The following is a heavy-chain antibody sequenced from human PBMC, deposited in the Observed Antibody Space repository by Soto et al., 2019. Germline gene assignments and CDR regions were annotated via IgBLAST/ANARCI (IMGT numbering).Heavy chain of an antibody. CDR1: GYSFASYW. CDR3: ARTAAAGKYYYGMDV. CDR2: IYPGDSDT. J-gene: IGHJ6*02. V-gene: IGHV5-51*01. Sequence: WESLKISSSGSGYSFASYWIGWVLQIPGKGLELMGIIYPGDSDTRYSPSFQGQVTISADKSISTAYPQWSSLKASDTAMYYCARTAAAGKYYYGMDVWGQGTTVTVSS. D-gene: IGHD6-13*01.